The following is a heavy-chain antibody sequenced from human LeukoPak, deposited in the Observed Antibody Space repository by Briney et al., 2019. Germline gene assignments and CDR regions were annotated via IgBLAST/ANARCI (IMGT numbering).Heavy chain of an antibody. D-gene: IGHD6-19*01. V-gene: IGHV4-39*01. CDR2: IYYSGST. J-gene: IGHJ4*02. CDR3: ARQRGSGWYPGDFDY. Sequence: PSETLFLTCTVSGGSLSSSSYYWGWIRQPPGKGLEWIGSIYYSGSTYYNPSLKSRVTISVDTSKNQFSLKLSSVTAADTAVYYCARQRGSGWYPGDFDYWGQGTLVTVSS. CDR1: GGSLSSSSYY.